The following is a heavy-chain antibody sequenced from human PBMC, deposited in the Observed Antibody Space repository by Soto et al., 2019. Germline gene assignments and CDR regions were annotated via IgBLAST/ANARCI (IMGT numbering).Heavy chain of an antibody. Sequence: PSETLSLTCTVSGGSISSSSYYWGWIRQPPGKGLEWIGSIYYSGSTYYNPSLKSRVTISVDTSKNQFSLKLSSVTAADTAVYYCARRRQQYAARYYGMDVWGQGTTVTVSS. CDR3: ARRRQQYAARYYGMDV. V-gene: IGHV4-39*01. CDR2: IYYSGST. D-gene: IGHD6-13*01. J-gene: IGHJ6*02. CDR1: GGSISSSSYY.